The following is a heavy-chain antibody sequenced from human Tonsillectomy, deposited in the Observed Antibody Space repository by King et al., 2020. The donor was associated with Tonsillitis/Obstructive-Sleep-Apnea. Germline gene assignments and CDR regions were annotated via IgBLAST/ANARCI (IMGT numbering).Heavy chain of an antibody. D-gene: IGHD2-15*01. CDR1: GGSISTYY. V-gene: IGHV4-59*08. Sequence: MQLQESGPGLVKPSETLSITCTVSGGSISTYYWSWIRQSPGKGLEWSGYISYSGSTNYNPSLKSRVTMSVHTSTNQFTLKLTSVTVADTAVYYCARGYCSGGRYYSDYYYYMDVWGKGTTVTVSS. J-gene: IGHJ6*03. CDR2: ISYSGST. CDR3: ARGYCSGGRYYSDYYYYMDV.